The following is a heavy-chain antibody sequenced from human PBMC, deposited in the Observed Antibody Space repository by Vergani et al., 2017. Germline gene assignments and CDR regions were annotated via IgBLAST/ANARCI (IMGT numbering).Heavy chain of an antibody. Sequence: QLQLQESGPGLVKPSETLSPTCTVSGGSISSSSYYWGWIRQPPGKGLEWIGSIYYSGSTYYNPSFKSRVTISGDTSKNQFSLKLSPVTAADTAVYYCARQTRSYYYDSSGYWFDYWGQGSLVTVSS. CDR2: IYYSGST. D-gene: IGHD3-22*01. CDR3: ARQTRSYYYDSSGYWFDY. CDR1: GGSISSSSYY. V-gene: IGHV4-39*01. J-gene: IGHJ4*02.